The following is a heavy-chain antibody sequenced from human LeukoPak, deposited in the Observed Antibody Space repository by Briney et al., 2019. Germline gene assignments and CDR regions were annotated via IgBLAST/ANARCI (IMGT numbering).Heavy chain of an antibody. CDR1: GFTFSSYE. D-gene: IGHD3-10*01. CDR2: ISSSGSTI. J-gene: IGHJ4*02. V-gene: IGHV3-48*03. CDR3: ARVTYYYGSGSYWGDFGTVDY. Sequence: PGGSLRLSCAASGFTFSSYEMNWVRQAPGKRLEWVSYISSSGSTIYYADSVKGRFTISRDNAKNSLYLQMNSLRAEDTAVYYCARVTYYYGSGSYWGDFGTVDYWGQGTLVTVSS.